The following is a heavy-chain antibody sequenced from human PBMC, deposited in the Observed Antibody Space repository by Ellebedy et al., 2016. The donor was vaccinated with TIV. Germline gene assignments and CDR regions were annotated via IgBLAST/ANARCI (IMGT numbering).Heavy chain of an antibody. J-gene: IGHJ4*02. Sequence: SVRGRFTISRDNAKNSLYLQMNSLRAEDTALYYCASTVVVIAARDYWGQGTLVTVSS. V-gene: IGHV3-48*01. D-gene: IGHD2-15*01. CDR3: ASTVVVIAARDY.